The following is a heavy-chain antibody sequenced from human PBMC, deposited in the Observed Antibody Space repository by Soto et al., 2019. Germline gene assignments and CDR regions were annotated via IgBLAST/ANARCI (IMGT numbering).Heavy chain of an antibody. V-gene: IGHV3-23*01. CDR1: GFSFVNYA. Sequence: PGVSLRLSCAASGFSFVNYAMNWVRQAPGKGLEWVSGLSGSGTSTYYADSVKGRFTISRDNSRDTLFLQMNSLTADDTAVYYCAKATTNGGWFNPFDSWGQGALVTVSS. CDR3: AKATTNGGWFNPFDS. CDR2: LSGSGTST. J-gene: IGHJ4*02. D-gene: IGHD6-19*01.